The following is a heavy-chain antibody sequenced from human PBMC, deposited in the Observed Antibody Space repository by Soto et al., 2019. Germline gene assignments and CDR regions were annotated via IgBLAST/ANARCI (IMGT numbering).Heavy chain of an antibody. D-gene: IGHD2-8*02. Sequence: SETLSLTCTVSGGSISSGGYYWSWIRQHPGKGLEWIGYIYYSGSTYYNPSLKSRVTISVDTSKNQFSLKLTSVTASYTAVYYCARDKITGLFDYWGQGTLVTVSS. CDR1: GGSISSGGYY. J-gene: IGHJ4*02. V-gene: IGHV4-31*03. CDR3: ARDKITGLFDY. CDR2: IYYSGST.